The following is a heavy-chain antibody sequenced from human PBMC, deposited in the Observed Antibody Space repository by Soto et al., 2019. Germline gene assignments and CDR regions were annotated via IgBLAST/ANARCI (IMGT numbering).Heavy chain of an antibody. CDR1: GFTFSSYA. CDR3: ARARGGSYGIDY. V-gene: IGHV3-53*01. J-gene: IGHJ4*02. D-gene: IGHD5-18*01. CDR2: IYSGVST. Sequence: GGSLRLSCAASGFTFSSYAMSWVRQAPGKGLEWVSVIYSGVSTNYADSVKGRFTISRDNSKNTVYLQMNSLRAEDTAVYYCARARGGSYGIDYWGQGTLVTVS.